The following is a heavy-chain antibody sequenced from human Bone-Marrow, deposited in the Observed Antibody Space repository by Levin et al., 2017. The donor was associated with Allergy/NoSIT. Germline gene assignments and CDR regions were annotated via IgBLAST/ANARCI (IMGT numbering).Heavy chain of an antibody. CDR1: GASVSSGTYY. CDR2: IYYRGYT. D-gene: IGHD6-19*01. CDR3: ARRDQYKSGWVPGFDY. J-gene: IGHJ4*02. V-gene: IGHV4-39*01. Sequence: SETLSLTCTVSGASVSSGTYYWAWIRQSPGTGLEWLGSIYYRGYTQYNPSLGSRVTISEDPSKRQFSLRLNSVTAADTAMYYCARRDQYKSGWVPGFDYWGQGSLVTVSS.